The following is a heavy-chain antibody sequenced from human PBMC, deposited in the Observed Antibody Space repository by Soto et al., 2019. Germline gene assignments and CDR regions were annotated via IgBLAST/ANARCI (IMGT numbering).Heavy chain of an antibody. Sequence: GGSLRLSCAASGFTFSSYAMSWVRQAPGKGLEWVSAISGSGGSTYYADSVKGRFTISGDNSKNTLYLQMNSLRAEDTAVYYCAKVYGRIYDSSGYYYDYWGQGTLVTVSS. D-gene: IGHD3-22*01. CDR1: GFTFSSYA. J-gene: IGHJ4*02. CDR2: ISGSGGST. V-gene: IGHV3-23*01. CDR3: AKVYGRIYDSSGYYYDY.